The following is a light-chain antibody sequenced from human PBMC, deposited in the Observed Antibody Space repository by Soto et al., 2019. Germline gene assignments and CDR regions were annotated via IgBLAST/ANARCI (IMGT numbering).Light chain of an antibody. V-gene: IGKV3-20*01. Sequence: ELVLTQSPGTLSLSPGERATLSCRASQSVTGIHLAWYQQKPGQAPRLLIYGVSSRATGIPDRFSGSGSGTDFTLTISRLEPEDFAVYYCQQYGSSPQTFGQGTKVETK. CDR1: QSVTGIH. CDR3: QQYGSSPQT. J-gene: IGKJ1*01. CDR2: GVS.